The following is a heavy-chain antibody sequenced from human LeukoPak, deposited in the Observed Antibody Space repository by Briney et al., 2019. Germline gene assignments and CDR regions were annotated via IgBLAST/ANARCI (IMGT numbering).Heavy chain of an antibody. V-gene: IGHV3-30*04. CDR1: GFTFSSYA. J-gene: IGHJ6*04. CDR3: AREIAAAYYYGMDV. CDR2: ISYDGSNK. Sequence: PGGSLRLSCAASGFTFSSYAMHWVRQAPGKGLEWVAVISYDGSNKYYADSVKGRFTTSRDNSKNTLYLQMNSLRAEDTAVYYCAREIAAAYYYGMDVWGKGTTVTVSS. D-gene: IGHD6-13*01.